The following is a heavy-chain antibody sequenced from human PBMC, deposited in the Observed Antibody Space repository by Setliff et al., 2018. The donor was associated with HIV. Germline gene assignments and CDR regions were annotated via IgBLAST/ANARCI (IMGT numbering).Heavy chain of an antibody. CDR3: AREATYYYDGSGYYYFDY. CDR1: GGSISSYY. V-gene: IGHV4-59*01. J-gene: IGHJ4*02. D-gene: IGHD3-22*01. CDR2: IYYRGST. Sequence: SETLSLTCTVPGGSISSYYWRWIRQPPGKGREWIGYIYYRGSTNYNPSLKSRITISVDTSKNQFSLKLSSVTAADTAVYYCAREATYYYDGSGYYYFDYWGRGTLVTVSS.